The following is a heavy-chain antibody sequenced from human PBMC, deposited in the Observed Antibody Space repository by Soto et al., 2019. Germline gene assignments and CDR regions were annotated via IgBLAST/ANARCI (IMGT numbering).Heavy chain of an antibody. D-gene: IGHD3-10*01. CDR2: ITARGDTT. CDR1: GFVFSNYA. J-gene: IGHJ4*02. Sequence: GGSLRLSCTASGFVFSNYAVTWVRRAPGQGLEWVSAITARGDTTYYADSVKGRFTISRDNARDNLFLDMSGQRDDDTALYYCVRGIYPSSAGGRFDRWGPGTLVTVSS. V-gene: IGHV3-23*01. CDR3: VRGIYPSSAGGRFDR.